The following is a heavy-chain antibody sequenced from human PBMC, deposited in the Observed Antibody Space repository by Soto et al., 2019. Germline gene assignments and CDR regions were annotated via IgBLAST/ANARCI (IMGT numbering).Heavy chain of an antibody. V-gene: IGHV1-69*13. J-gene: IGHJ3*02. Sequence: ASVKVSCKASACTFSSYAISWVRQAPGQRLEWMGGSIPNFGTANYAQKFQGRVTITADESTRTAYMELSSLRSEDTAVYYCASVREAKDGSVPPLAAFDSWGQGTMVTVSS. D-gene: IGHD3-10*01. CDR2: SIPNFGTA. CDR3: ASVREAKDGSVPPLAAFDS. CDR1: ACTFSSYA.